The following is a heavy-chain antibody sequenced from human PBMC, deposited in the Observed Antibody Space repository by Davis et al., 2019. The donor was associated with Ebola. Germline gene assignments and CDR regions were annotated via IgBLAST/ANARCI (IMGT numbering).Heavy chain of an antibody. D-gene: IGHD6-6*01. V-gene: IGHV3-11*01. CDR1: GFTFSDYY. Sequence: GESLKISCAASGFTFSDYYMSWIRQAPGKGLEWVSYISSSGSTIYYADSVKGRFTISRDNAKKSLYLQMNSLRAEDTAVYYCARRFIAARFLVVYGMDVWGQGTTVTVSS. CDR3: ARRFIAARFLVVYGMDV. CDR2: ISSSGSTI. J-gene: IGHJ6*02.